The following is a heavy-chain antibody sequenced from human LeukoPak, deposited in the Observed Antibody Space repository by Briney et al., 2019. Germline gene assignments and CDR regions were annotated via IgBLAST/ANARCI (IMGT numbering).Heavy chain of an antibody. CDR1: GFTFSSYG. Sequence: GGSLRLSCAASGFTFSSYGMSWVRQAPGKGLEWVSAIGGSGGSTYYADSVKGRFTISRDNSKNTLYLQMNSLRAEDTAVYYCAKGDKPGFYSSGRYWSSGDSDGGYWGQGTLVTVSS. V-gene: IGHV3-23*01. CDR2: IGGSGGST. CDR3: AKGDKPGFYSSGRYWSSGDSDGGY. D-gene: IGHD6-19*01. J-gene: IGHJ4*02.